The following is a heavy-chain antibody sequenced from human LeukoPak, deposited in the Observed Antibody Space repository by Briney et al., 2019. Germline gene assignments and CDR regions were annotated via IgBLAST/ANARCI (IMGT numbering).Heavy chain of an antibody. V-gene: IGHV3-30-3*01. Sequence: GQSLRLSCAASGFTFRSYAIHWVRQAPGKGLEWVAVISYDGSNKYYADSVKGRFTISRDNSKNTLYLQMNSLRAEDTAVYYCASILAYCGGDCSAFDYWGQGTLVTVSS. CDR1: GFTFRSYA. CDR3: ASILAYCGGDCSAFDY. CDR2: ISYDGSNK. D-gene: IGHD2-21*02. J-gene: IGHJ4*02.